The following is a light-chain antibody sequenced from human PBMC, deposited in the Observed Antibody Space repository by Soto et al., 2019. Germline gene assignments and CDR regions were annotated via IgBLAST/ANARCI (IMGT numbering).Light chain of an antibody. CDR2: EDT. J-gene: IGLJ2*01. CDR3: ATYTATPTLI. Sequence: QSALTQPASISGSPGQSLTIPCTATSSDIGGYKFVSWYQQHPGKTPKLIIYEDTYRPSGISERFSGSKSGNTASLTISGLQADDEGDYYCATYTATPTLIFGGGTKGTVL. CDR1: SSDIGGYKF. V-gene: IGLV2-14*01.